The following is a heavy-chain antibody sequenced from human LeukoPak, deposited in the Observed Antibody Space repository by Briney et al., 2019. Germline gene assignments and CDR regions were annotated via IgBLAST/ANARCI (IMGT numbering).Heavy chain of an antibody. CDR1: GNYW. Sequence: GGSLRLSCAASGNYWMHWVRQAPGKGLLWVSHINSDGSWTSYADSVKSRFTISKDNAKNTVYLQMNNLRAEDTAVYYCVSFYETDWGRGTLVTVSS. V-gene: IGHV3-74*01. J-gene: IGHJ4*02. D-gene: IGHD2/OR15-2a*01. CDR3: VSFYETD. CDR2: INSDGSWT.